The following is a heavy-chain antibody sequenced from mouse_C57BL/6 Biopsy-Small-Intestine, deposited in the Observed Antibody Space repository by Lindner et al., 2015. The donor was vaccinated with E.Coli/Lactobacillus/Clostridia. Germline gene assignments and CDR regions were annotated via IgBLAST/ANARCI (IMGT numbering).Heavy chain of an antibody. CDR2: INPNNGGT. D-gene: IGHD1-1*01. CDR3: TRGGSSYEAWFAY. Sequence: VQLQESGPELVKPGASVKIPCKASGYTFTDYNMDWVKQSHGKSLEWIGDINPNNGGTIYNQKFKGKASLTVDKSSSTAYMELRSLTSEDTAVYYCTRGGSSYEAWFAYWGQGTLVTVSA. J-gene: IGHJ3*01. CDR1: GYTFTDYN. V-gene: IGHV1-18*01.